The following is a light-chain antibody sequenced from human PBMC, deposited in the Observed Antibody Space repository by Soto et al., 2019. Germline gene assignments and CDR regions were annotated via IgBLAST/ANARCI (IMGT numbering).Light chain of an antibody. V-gene: IGKV3-20*01. Sequence: EIVLTQSPGTLSLSPGERATLSCRASQSVTSDWLAWYRHKPGQAPRLLIYGASSRATGVPDRVSGSGSGTDFTLTINRLEPEDFAVYHCQQYGNFPYTFGQGTKLEIK. CDR2: GAS. J-gene: IGKJ2*01. CDR1: QSVTSDW. CDR3: QQYGNFPYT.